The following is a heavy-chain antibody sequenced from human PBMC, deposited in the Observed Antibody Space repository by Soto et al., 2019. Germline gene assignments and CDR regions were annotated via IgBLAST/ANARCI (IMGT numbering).Heavy chain of an antibody. CDR2: MSYDGTTK. Sequence: QVQLVESGGGVVQPGRSLRLSCAASGFIFSNYVMYWVRQAPGKGLEWVAFMSYDGTTKSYADSVKGRCTISRDNSQNTLYLQMNSLRPDDTGVYCCAIEVLWSRSFDYWGQGTLVTVSS. V-gene: IGHV3-30-3*01. D-gene: IGHD3-10*01. CDR3: AIEVLWSRSFDY. CDR1: GFIFSNYV. J-gene: IGHJ4*02.